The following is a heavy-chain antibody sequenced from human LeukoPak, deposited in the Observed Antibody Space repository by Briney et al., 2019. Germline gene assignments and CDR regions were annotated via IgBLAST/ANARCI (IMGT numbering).Heavy chain of an antibody. CDR1: GFTFSSYW. D-gene: IGHD5-24*01. J-gene: IGHJ6*03. V-gene: IGHV3-7*01. CDR2: IKQDGSEK. Sequence: QPGESLRLSCAASGFTFSSYWMSWVRQAPGRGLEWVANIKQDGSEKNYVDSVKGRFTISRDNAKNSLYLQMNSLRAEDTAVYYCARDGYNPYYYDYYMDVWGKGTTVTVSS. CDR3: ARDGYNPYYYDYYMDV.